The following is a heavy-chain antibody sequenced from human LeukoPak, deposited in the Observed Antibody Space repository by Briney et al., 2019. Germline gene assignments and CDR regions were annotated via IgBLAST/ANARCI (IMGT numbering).Heavy chain of an antibody. CDR1: GGSISSSSYY. CDR3: ATLAVAGTMSDY. Sequence: PSETLSLTCTVSGGSISSSSYYWGWIRQPPGKGLEWIGSIYYSGSTYYNPSLKSRVTISVDTPKNQFSLKLSSVAAADTAVYYCATLAVAGTMSDYWGQGTLVTVSS. V-gene: IGHV4-39*01. J-gene: IGHJ4*02. CDR2: IYYSGST. D-gene: IGHD6-19*01.